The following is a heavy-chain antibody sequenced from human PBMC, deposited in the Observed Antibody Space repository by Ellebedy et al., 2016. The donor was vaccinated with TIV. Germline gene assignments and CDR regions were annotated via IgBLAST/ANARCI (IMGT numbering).Heavy chain of an antibody. J-gene: IGHJ5*02. Sequence: PGGSLRLSCEASGFNFKNYAMHWVRQAPGKGLKWVASIMQDGSEKYYVDSVKGRFTISRDNAKNSLFLQMNSLRAGDTGVYYCARADNWLDPWGQGTLVTVSS. V-gene: IGHV3-7*04. CDR2: IMQDGSEK. CDR1: GFNFKNYA. CDR3: ARADNWLDP.